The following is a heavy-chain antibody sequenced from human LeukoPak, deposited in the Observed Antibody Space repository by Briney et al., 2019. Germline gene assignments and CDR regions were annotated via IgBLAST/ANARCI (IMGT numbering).Heavy chain of an antibody. V-gene: IGHV3-30*02. J-gene: IGHJ6*03. D-gene: IGHD1-26*01. CDR2: IRYGGSNK. CDR1: GFTFSSYW. CDR3: AKGQGWERSYYYYYMDV. Sequence: GGSLRLSCAASGFTFSSYWMSWVRQAPGKGLEWVAFIRYGGSNKYYADSVKGRFTISRDNSKNTLYLRMNSLRAEDTAVYCCAKGQGWERSYYYYYMDVWGKGTTVTISS.